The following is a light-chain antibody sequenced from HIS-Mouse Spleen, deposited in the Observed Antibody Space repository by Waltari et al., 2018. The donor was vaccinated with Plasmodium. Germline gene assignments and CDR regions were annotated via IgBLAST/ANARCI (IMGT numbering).Light chain of an antibody. V-gene: IGLV3-10*01. CDR1: SLPKKY. Sequence: SYELTQPPSVSVSPGQTARLTCSGESLPKKYSSWYQQKSGQAPVLVINEDSKRPSGIPERFSGSSSGTMATLTISGAQVEDEADYYCYSTDSSGNHRVFGGGTKLTVL. CDR3: YSTDSSGNHRV. J-gene: IGLJ3*02. CDR2: EDS.